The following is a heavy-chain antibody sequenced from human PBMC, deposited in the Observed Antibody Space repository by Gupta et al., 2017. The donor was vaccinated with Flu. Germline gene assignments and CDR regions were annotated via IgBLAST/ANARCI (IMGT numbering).Heavy chain of an antibody. CDR1: EFTVSSNY. CDR2: IYSGGST. D-gene: IGHD3-3*01. J-gene: IGHJ3*02. CDR3: ARDWRDLGSFDI. V-gene: IGHV3-66*02. Sequence: EVQLVESGGGLVPPGGSLRLSSAASEFTVSSNYMTWVRQAQGKGLECVSVIYSGGSTYYADSVKGRFTISRDNSKNTLYLQMNSLRAEDTAIYYCARDWRDLGSFDIWGQGTKVTVSS.